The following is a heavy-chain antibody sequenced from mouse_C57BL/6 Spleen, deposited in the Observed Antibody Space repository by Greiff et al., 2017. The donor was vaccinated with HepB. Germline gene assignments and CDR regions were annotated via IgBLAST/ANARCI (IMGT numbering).Heavy chain of an antibody. Sequence: VKLQQSGAELVRPGASVTLSCKASGYTFTDYEMHWVKQTPVHGLEWIGAIDPETGGTAYNQKFKGKAILTADKSSSTAYMELRSLTSEDSAVYYCTRSTTTGRGDWYFDVWGTGTTVTVSS. D-gene: IGHD1-1*01. V-gene: IGHV1-15*01. J-gene: IGHJ1*03. CDR1: GYTFTDYE. CDR2: IDPETGGT. CDR3: TRSTTTGRGDWYFDV.